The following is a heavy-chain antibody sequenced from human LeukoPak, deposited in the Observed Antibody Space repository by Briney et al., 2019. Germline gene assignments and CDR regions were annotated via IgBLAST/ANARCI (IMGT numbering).Heavy chain of an antibody. Sequence: PSETLSLTCAVYGGSFSGYYWSWIRQPPGKGLEWIGEINHSGSTNYNPSLKSRVTISVDTSKNQFSLKLSSVTAADTAVYYCARDRYSSGSFDYWGQGTLVTVSS. D-gene: IGHD3-22*01. CDR1: GGSFSGYY. CDR2: INHSGST. J-gene: IGHJ4*02. CDR3: ARDRYSSGSFDY. V-gene: IGHV4-34*01.